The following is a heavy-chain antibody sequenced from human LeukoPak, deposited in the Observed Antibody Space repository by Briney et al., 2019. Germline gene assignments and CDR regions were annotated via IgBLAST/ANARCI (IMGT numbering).Heavy chain of an antibody. V-gene: IGHV4-39*01. CDR2: IYYSGST. CDR3: ARHGSPPDYGMDD. J-gene: IGHJ6*02. Sequence: PSETLSLTCTVSGGSISSSSYYWGWIRQPPRKGLEWIGSIYYSGSTYYSPSLKRRVTISVDTSKTQFPLKLSSVTAADTAVYYCARHGSPPDYGMDDWGQGTTVTVSS. D-gene: IGHD1-26*01. CDR1: GGSISSSSYY.